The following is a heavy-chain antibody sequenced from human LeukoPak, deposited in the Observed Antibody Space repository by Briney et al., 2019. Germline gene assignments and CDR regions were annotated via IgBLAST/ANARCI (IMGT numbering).Heavy chain of an antibody. V-gene: IGHV3-48*01. CDR2: ISSSSRTM. J-gene: IGHJ4*02. CDR1: GFTFSRYS. Sequence: GGSLRLPCAASGFTFSRYSMNWVRQAPGKGLEWVSYISSSSRTMYYADSVKGRFTISRDNSKNTVYLQMNSLRVEDTAVYYCARSRGTFFPHDYWGQGTLVTVTS. D-gene: IGHD3-10*01. CDR3: ARSRGTFFPHDY.